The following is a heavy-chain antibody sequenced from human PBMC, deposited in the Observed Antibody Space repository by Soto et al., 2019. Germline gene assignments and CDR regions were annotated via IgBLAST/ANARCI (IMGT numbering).Heavy chain of an antibody. V-gene: IGHV3-33*01. CDR2: IWYDGSNK. J-gene: IGHJ3*02. CDR1: GFTFSSYG. D-gene: IGHD6-13*01. CDR3: AREFSSSARGAFDI. Sequence: GGSLRLSCAASGFTFSSYGMHWVRQAPGKGLEWVAVIWYDGSNKYYADSVKGRFTISRDNSKNTLYLQMNSLRAEDTAVYYCAREFSSSARGAFDIWGQGTMVTVS.